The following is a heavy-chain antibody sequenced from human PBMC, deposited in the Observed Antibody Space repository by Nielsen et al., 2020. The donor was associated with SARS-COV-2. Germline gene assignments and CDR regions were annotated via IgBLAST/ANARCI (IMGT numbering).Heavy chain of an antibody. CDR2: IYYSGST. CDR1: GGSISSYY. D-gene: IGHD3-3*01. J-gene: IGHJ3*02. V-gene: IGHV4-59*08. Sequence: SETLSLTCTVSGGSISSYYYSWIRQPPGKGLEWIGYIYYSGSTNYNPSLKSRVTISVDTSKNQFSLKLSSVTAADTALYYCARAATGGRITIFGVVIIGAFDIWGQGTMVTVSS. CDR3: ARAATGGRITIFGVVIIGAFDI.